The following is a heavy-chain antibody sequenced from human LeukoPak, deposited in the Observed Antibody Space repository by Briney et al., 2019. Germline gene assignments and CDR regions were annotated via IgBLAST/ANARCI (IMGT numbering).Heavy chain of an antibody. Sequence: SETLSLTCAVYGGSFSGYYWSWIRQHPGKGLEWIGYIYYSGSTYYNPSLKSRVTISVDTSKNQFSLKLSSVTAADTAVYYCASDIIAAAGTVSDYWGQGTLVTVSS. CDR1: GGSFSGYY. CDR3: ASDIIAAAGTVSDY. D-gene: IGHD6-13*01. V-gene: IGHV4-34*01. CDR2: IYYSGST. J-gene: IGHJ4*02.